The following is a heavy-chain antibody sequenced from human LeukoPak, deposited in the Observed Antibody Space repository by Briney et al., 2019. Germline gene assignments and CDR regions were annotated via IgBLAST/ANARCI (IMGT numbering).Heavy chain of an antibody. CDR1: GGSISGYC. D-gene: IGHD4-17*01. V-gene: IGHV4-4*07. CDR3: ARGARDYGDSLAY. Sequence: PSETLSLTCTVSGGSISGYCWTWIRQPAGKALEWIGRIYSTGSTNYNPSLRGRLTMSVDTSKNQFSLKLSSMTAADTAVYYCARGARDYGDSLAYWGQGTLVTVSS. CDR2: IYSTGST. J-gene: IGHJ4*02.